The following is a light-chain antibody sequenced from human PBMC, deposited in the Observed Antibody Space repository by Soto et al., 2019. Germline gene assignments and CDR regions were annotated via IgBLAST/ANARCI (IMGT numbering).Light chain of an antibody. V-gene: IGKV3-11*01. CDR1: QTVSRY. J-gene: IGKJ4*01. Sequence: VGTQSPATLYLSPGERATLSCRASQTVSRYLAWYQQKPGQAPRLLIYYASNRATSLPARFSGSGSGTDYTLTISSLEPEDFAGYYCQQRRTWPFLPFGGGTKVEI. CDR3: QQRRTWPFLP. CDR2: YAS.